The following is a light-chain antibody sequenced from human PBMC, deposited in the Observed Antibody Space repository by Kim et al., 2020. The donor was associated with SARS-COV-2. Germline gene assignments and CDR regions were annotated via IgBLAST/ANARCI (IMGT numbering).Light chain of an antibody. CDR2: DSS. J-gene: IGKJ4*01. V-gene: IGKV3-15*01. Sequence: EIVMTQSPATLSVSLGERATLSCRASQNVGSYLSWFQQKPGQPPRLLIRDSSGRATGVAARFRGSGSGTEFTLTISGLQSDDFAVYYCQQYEDWPLTFGGGTKVEI. CDR3: QQYEDWPLT. CDR1: QNVGSY.